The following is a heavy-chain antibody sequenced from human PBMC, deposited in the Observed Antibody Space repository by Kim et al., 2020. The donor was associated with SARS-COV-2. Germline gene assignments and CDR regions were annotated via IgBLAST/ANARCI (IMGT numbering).Heavy chain of an antibody. D-gene: IGHD2-21*02. CDR1: GGTFSSYA. J-gene: IGHJ6*02. CDR2: IIPIFGTA. Sequence: SVKVSCKASGGTFSSYAISWVRQAPGQGLEWMGGIIPIFGTANYAQKFQGRVTITADESTSTAYMELSSLRSEDTAVYYCARKTYCGGDCYSSPPTWYYYYYGMDVWGQGTTVTVSS. CDR3: ARKTYCGGDCYSSPPTWYYYYYGMDV. V-gene: IGHV1-69*13.